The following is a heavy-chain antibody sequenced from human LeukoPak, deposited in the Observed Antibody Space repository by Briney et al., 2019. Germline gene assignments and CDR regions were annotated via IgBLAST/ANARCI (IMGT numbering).Heavy chain of an antibody. J-gene: IGHJ4*02. Sequence: PSETLSLSCTVSGGSISSSSYYWGWIRQPPGKGLEWIVSIYYSGSTYYNPSLKSRVTISVDTSKNQFSLKLSPVTAADTAVYYCARQSAKSSASYSSGYYYRAIFDYWGQGTLVTVSS. CDR3: ARQSAKSSASYSSGYYYRAIFDY. D-gene: IGHD3-22*01. V-gene: IGHV4-39*01. CDR1: GGSISSSSYY. CDR2: IYYSGST.